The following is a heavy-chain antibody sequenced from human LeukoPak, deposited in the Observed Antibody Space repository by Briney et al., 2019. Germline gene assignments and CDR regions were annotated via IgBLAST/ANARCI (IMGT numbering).Heavy chain of an antibody. Sequence: GASVNVSCKASGGTFSSYTISWVRQAPGQGLEWMGRIIPIFGIANYAQKFQGRVTITADKSTSTAYMELSSLRSEDTAVYYCARDAGYYDSSGLGTFDIWGQGTMVTVSS. CDR3: ARDAGYYDSSGLGTFDI. CDR2: IIPIFGIA. J-gene: IGHJ3*02. CDR1: GGTFSSYT. D-gene: IGHD3-22*01. V-gene: IGHV1-69*04.